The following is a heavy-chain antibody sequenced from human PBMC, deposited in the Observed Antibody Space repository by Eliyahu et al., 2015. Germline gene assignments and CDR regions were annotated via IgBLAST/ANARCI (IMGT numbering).Heavy chain of an antibody. J-gene: IGHJ5*02. CDR3: ARDLQGISSSGLIA. CDR2: IYRGGST. CDR1: GFTSISNY. Sequence: EVQLVESGGGLVQPGGSLRLSCAASGFTSISNYMTWVRQAPGKGLEWVSVIYRGGSTYYADSVKGRFAISRDNSKNTLYLQMNSVRAEDTAVYYCARDLQGISSSGLIAWGQGTLVTVSS. V-gene: IGHV3-66*01. D-gene: IGHD6-19*01.